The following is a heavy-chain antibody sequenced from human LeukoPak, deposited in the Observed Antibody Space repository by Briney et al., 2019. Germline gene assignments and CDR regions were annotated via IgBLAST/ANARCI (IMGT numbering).Heavy chain of an antibody. CDR2: MNPNSGNT. Sequence: ASVKVSCKASGYTFTSYDINWVRQATGQGLEWMGWMNPNSGNTGYAQKFQGRVTMTRDTSTSTVYMELSSLRSEDTAVYYCARRDVSYDAFDIWGQGTMVTVSS. J-gene: IGHJ3*02. CDR1: GYTFTSYD. V-gene: IGHV1-8*01. CDR3: ARRDVSYDAFDI.